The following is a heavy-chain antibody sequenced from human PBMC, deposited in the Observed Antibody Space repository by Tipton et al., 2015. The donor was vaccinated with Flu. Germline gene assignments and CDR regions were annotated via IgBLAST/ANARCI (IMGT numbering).Heavy chain of an antibody. CDR3: ARGNSSLGDY. V-gene: IGHV4-39*07. J-gene: IGHJ4*02. CDR2: IYYSGST. Sequence: TLSLTCTVSGGSISSSSYYWGWIRQPPGKGLEWIGSIYYSGSTYYNPSLKSRVTISVDTSKNQFSLKLSSVTAADTAVYYCARGNSSLGDYWGQGTLVTVSS. D-gene: IGHD6-19*01. CDR1: GGSISSSSYY.